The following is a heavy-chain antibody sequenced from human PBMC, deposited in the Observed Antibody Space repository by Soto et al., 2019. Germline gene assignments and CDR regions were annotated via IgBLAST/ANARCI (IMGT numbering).Heavy chain of an antibody. CDR2: IYYSGST. D-gene: IGHD3-16*01. V-gene: IGHV4-59*01. CDR3: ARVLGVGRDWFDP. CDR1: GGSISSYY. Sequence: WETLSLTCTVSGGSISSYYWSWIRQPPGKGLEWIGYIYYSGSTNYNPSLKSRVTISVDTSKNQFSLKLSSVTAADTAVYYCARVLGVGRDWFDPWGQGTLVTVSS. J-gene: IGHJ5*02.